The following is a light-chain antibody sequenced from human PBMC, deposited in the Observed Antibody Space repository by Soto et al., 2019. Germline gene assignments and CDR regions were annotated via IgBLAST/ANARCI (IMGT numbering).Light chain of an antibody. V-gene: IGKV1-8*01. J-gene: IGKJ1*01. CDR3: QQYYSYPWT. CDR1: QGISSY. Sequence: AIRMTQSPSSFSASTGDRVTITCRASQGISSYLAWYQQKPGKTPKLLIYAASTLQSGVPSRFSGSGSGTDFTLTISCLQSEDFANYYCQQYYSYPWTLGQGNKVEIK. CDR2: AAS.